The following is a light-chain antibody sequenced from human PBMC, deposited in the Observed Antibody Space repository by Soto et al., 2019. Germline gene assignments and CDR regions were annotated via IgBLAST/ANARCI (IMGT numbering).Light chain of an antibody. Sequence: EIVLTQSPGTLSLSPGERVTLSCRASESVSSGYVGWYQQKPCQAPRLVIFGAIGRATGIPDRFRGSGSGTDFSLTISSLEPEDFVVYYCQQYGSSPPSFGQGTKLEIK. V-gene: IGKV3-20*01. CDR1: ESVSSGY. J-gene: IGKJ2*01. CDR2: GAI. CDR3: QQYGSSPPS.